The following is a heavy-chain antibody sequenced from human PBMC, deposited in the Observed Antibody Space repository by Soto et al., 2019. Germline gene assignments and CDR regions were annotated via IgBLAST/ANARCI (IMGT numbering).Heavy chain of an antibody. Sequence: GGSLRLSCAASGFTFSSYWMSWVRRAPGKGLEWVANIKQDGSEKYYVDSVKGRFTISRDNAKNSLYLQMNSLRAEDTAVYYCARHPYSSSYYVDYWGQGTLVTVSS. D-gene: IGHD6-6*01. CDR2: IKQDGSEK. J-gene: IGHJ4*02. CDR3: ARHPYSSSYYVDY. CDR1: GFTFSSYW. V-gene: IGHV3-7*03.